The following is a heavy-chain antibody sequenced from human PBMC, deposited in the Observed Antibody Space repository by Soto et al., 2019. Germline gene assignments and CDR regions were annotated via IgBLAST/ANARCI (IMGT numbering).Heavy chain of an antibody. V-gene: IGHV3-53*01. J-gene: IGHJ6*02. CDR2: IYIDGST. CDR1: VFPFSSNY. CDR3: AAFYDMDV. Sequence: PGGSLSLSCAASVFPFSSNYMTWVRQAPGKGLEWVSVIYIDGSTYYAESVKGRFTISSDNSKNTLYLQMNSLRAEDTAVYYCAAFYDMDVWGQGTTVNVSS.